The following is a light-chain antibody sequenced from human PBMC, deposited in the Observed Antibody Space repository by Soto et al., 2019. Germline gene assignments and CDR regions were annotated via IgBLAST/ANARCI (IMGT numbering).Light chain of an antibody. CDR3: HQYNNWRT. V-gene: IGKV4-1*01. CDR1: QSVLYDSNNKNY. J-gene: IGKJ1*01. CDR2: WAS. Sequence: DIVMTQSPDSLAVSLGERATINCKSSQSVLYDSNNKNYLAWYQQKPGQPPKLLIYWASTRESGVPDRFSGSGSGTDFTLTISSLQSEDFAVYYCHQYNNWRTFGQGTKVDIK.